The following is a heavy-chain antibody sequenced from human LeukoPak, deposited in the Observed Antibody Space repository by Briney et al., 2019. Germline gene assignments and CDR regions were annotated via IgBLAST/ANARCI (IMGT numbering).Heavy chain of an antibody. CDR1: GHSISSYH. CDR2: IYTSVST. V-gene: IGHV4-4*09. J-gene: IGHJ6*03. CDR3: ARHPGSYHRSGYYYYYMDV. D-gene: IGHD3-10*01. Sequence: PSETLSLTCTLSGHSISSYHWSWLRQPPGKGLEWIGYIYTSVSTNYNPSLKSRVTISVDTSKNQFSRKLSSVTAADTAAYYCARHPGSYHRSGYYYYYMDVWGKGTTVTVSS.